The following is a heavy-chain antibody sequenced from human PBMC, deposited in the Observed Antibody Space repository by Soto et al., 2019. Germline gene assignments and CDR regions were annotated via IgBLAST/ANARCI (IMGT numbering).Heavy chain of an antibody. CDR3: AKDVTYYYDSSGYLHY. CDR1: GFTFDDYA. Sequence: GGSLRLSCAASGFTFDDYAMHWVRQAPGKGLEWVSGISWNSGSIGYADSVKGRFTISRDNAKNSLYLQMNSLRAEDTALYYCAKDVTYYYDSSGYLHYWGQGTLVTVSS. D-gene: IGHD3-22*01. CDR2: ISWNSGSI. V-gene: IGHV3-9*01. J-gene: IGHJ4*02.